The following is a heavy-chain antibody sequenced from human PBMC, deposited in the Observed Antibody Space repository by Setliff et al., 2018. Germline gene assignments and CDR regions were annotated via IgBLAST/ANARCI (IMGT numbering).Heavy chain of an antibody. D-gene: IGHD6-13*01. CDR1: GFTFSSYW. CDR3: TTAPLAAASTC. Sequence: PGGSLRLSCAASGFTFSSYWMSWVRQAPGKGLEWVSYISSSYTIYYADSVKGRFTLSRDNAKNSLYLQMNSLKTEDTAVYYCTTAPLAAASTCWGQGTLVTVSS. CDR2: ISSSYTI. V-gene: IGHV3-48*04. J-gene: IGHJ4*02.